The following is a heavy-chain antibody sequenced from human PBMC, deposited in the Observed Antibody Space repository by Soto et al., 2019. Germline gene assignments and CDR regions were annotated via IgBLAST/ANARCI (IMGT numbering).Heavy chain of an antibody. Sequence: QVQLVQSGAEVKKPGASVKVSCKASGYTFTSYAMHWVRQAPGQRLEWMGWINPGNGKTKYSQKFQGRVTITRDTSASTAYMELSSLRSEDTAVYYCAISIVVVTALDYWGQGTLVTVSS. CDR3: AISIVVVTALDY. CDR2: INPGNGKT. D-gene: IGHD2-21*02. V-gene: IGHV1-3*01. J-gene: IGHJ4*02. CDR1: GYTFTSYA.